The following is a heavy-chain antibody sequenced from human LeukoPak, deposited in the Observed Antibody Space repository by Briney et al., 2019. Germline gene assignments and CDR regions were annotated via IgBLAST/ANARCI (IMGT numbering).Heavy chain of an antibody. Sequence: GASVKVSCKRSEYTFSGYYMHWVRQAPGQGLEWMGWINYNSGATNYAQALQGRVTMTRDTSITIFYMELSSLRSDDTAVYYCARALRYDDSSGYYAYWGQGTLVTVSS. CDR2: INYNSGAT. J-gene: IGHJ4*02. CDR1: EYTFSGYY. D-gene: IGHD3-22*01. CDR3: ARALRYDDSSGYYAY. V-gene: IGHV1-2*02.